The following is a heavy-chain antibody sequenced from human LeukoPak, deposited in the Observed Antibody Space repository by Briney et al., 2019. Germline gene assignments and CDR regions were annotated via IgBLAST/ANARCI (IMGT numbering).Heavy chain of an antibody. J-gene: IGHJ5*02. CDR1: GFNFRSQN. CDR2: ISSSDGTI. CDR3: AASLYDSSGYNWFDP. Sequence: GGSLRLSCAASGFNFRSQNMNWVRQAPGKGLEWVSYISSSDGTIYYADSVKGRFTISRDSVKNSLYLQMNSLRDGDTAVYYCAASLYDSSGYNWFDPWGQGTLVTVSS. D-gene: IGHD3-22*01. V-gene: IGHV3-48*02.